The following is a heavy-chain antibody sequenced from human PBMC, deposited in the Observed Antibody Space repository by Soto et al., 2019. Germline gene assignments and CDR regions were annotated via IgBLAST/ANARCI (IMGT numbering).Heavy chain of an antibody. Sequence: QLQLQESGPGLVKPSETLSLTCTVSGGSISSNGYYWGWIRQPPGKGLEWIGNIYHSGVTYYNPSLKGRVTISVDTSRNRFSLKLNSMTAADTAVYYCARLFDYWGQGKLVTVSS. J-gene: IGHJ4*02. V-gene: IGHV4-39*01. CDR1: GGSISSNGYY. CDR2: IYHSGVT. CDR3: ARLFDY.